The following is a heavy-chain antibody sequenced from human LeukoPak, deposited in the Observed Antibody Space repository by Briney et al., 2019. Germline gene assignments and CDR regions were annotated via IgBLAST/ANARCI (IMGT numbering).Heavy chain of an antibody. V-gene: IGHV3-21*01. Sequence: PGGSLRLSCAASGFTFSSYSMNWVRQAPGKGLEWASSISSSSSYIYYADSVKGRFTISRDNSKNTLYLQMNSLRAEDTAVYYCAREELGSSLGFDPWGQGTLVTVSS. CDR3: AREELGSSLGFDP. J-gene: IGHJ5*02. CDR1: GFTFSSYS. D-gene: IGHD3-16*01. CDR2: ISSSSSYI.